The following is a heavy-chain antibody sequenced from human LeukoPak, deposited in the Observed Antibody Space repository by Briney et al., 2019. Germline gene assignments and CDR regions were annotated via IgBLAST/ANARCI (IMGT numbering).Heavy chain of an antibody. CDR1: GFTFSSYG. CDR2: IRYDGSNK. Sequence: GGSLRLSCAASGFTFSSYGMHWVRQAPGKGLGWVAFIRYDGSNKYYADSVKRRFHISRDNYKYTLYLKMNSLRAEDTALYYGAKYGAPITIFGVAKLSIWGQGTMVTVSP. D-gene: IGHD3-3*01. CDR3: AKYGAPITIFGVAKLSI. J-gene: IGHJ3*02. V-gene: IGHV3-30*02.